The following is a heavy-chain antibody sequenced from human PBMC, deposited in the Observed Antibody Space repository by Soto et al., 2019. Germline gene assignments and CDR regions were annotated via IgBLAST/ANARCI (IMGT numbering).Heavy chain of an antibody. CDR3: ARVYCSGGSCYSNWFDP. CDR2: ISAYNGNT. V-gene: IGHV1-18*01. Sequence: ASVKVSCKASGYTFTSYGISWVRQAPGQGLEWMGWISAYNGNTSYAQKLQGRVTMTTDTSTSTAYMELRSLRSDDTAVYYCARVYCSGGSCYSNWFDPWGQGTLVTVSS. D-gene: IGHD2-15*01. CDR1: GYTFTSYG. J-gene: IGHJ5*02.